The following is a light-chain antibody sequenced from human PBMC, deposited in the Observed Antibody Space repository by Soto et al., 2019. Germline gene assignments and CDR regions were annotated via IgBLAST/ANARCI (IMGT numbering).Light chain of an antibody. Sequence: LTQPPSASGSAGQSVTISCTGPTNDVGGFNYVSWYQQHPGRVPKLIIYEVDKRPSGVPDRFSGSKSGNTASLTVSGLQADDEADYYCTSYAGNSNYVFGTGTKVTVL. CDR1: TNDVGGFNY. V-gene: IGLV2-8*01. CDR3: TSYAGNSNYV. J-gene: IGLJ1*01. CDR2: EVD.